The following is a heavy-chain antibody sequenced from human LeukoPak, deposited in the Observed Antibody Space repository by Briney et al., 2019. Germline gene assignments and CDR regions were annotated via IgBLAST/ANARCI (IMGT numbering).Heavy chain of an antibody. Sequence: GASVKVSCKASGYTFTSYDINWVRQATGQGLEWMGWMNPNSGNTGYAQKFQGRVTMTRNTSISTAYMELSSLRSEDTAVYYCARGYCSGGSCYLLFYYYYYGMDVWGQGTTVTVSS. V-gene: IGHV1-8*01. D-gene: IGHD2-15*01. CDR2: MNPNSGNT. CDR3: ARGYCSGGSCYLLFYYYYYGMDV. CDR1: GYTFTSYD. J-gene: IGHJ6*02.